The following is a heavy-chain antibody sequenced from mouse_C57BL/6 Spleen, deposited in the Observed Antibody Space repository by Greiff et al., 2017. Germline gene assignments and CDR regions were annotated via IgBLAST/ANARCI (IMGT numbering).Heavy chain of an antibody. CDR2: IYPRSGNT. Sequence: VQLQQSGAELARPGASVKLSCTASGYTFTSSGISWVKQSTGQGLEWIGEIYPRSGNTYYNEKFKGKATLTADKSSSTAYMELRSLTSEDSAVYFCARTDSNNPYYFDYWGQGTTLTGSS. V-gene: IGHV1-81*01. CDR1: GYTFTSSG. D-gene: IGHD2-5*01. CDR3: ARTDSNNPYYFDY. J-gene: IGHJ2*01.